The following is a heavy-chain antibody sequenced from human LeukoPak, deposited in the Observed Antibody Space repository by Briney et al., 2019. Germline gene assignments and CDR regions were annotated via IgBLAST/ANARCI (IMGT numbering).Heavy chain of an antibody. CDR2: IYHSGST. J-gene: IGHJ4*02. CDR1: GYSISSGYY. CDR3: ARHSLLEPRPYYFDH. V-gene: IGHV4-38-2*01. Sequence: PSETLSLTCAVSGYSISSGYYCGWIRQPPGKGLEWIGSIYHSGSTYYNPPLKSRVTISVDTSKNQFSLKLSSVTAADTAVYYCARHSLLEPRPYYFDHWGQGTLVTVSS. D-gene: IGHD1-1*01.